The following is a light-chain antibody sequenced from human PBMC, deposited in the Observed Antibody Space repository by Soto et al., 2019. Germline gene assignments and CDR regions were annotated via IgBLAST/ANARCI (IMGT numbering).Light chain of an antibody. Sequence: EIVLTQSPGTLSLSPGERATLSCRASKSVSSSYLAWYQQKPGQPPRLVMYATSSRATGIPARCSGSGSGKDFPLTISRLVPEDVAVYYCQQYGSTSWTFGQGTKVDIK. CDR2: ATS. CDR3: QQYGSTSWT. J-gene: IGKJ1*01. V-gene: IGKV3-20*01. CDR1: KSVSSSY.